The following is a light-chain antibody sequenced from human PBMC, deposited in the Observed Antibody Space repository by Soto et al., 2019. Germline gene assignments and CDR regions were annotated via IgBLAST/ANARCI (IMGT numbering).Light chain of an antibody. CDR1: STNIGAGYG. Sequence: QSVLTQPPSVSGAPGQSVSISCTGSSTNIGAGYGVHWYQQRPGTAPKLLIVGNTIRPSGVPERISGSKFGTAASLAISGLRSEDEAVYYCASWDDRLGAVIFGGGTKVTVL. CDR2: GNT. V-gene: IGLV1-40*01. CDR3: ASWDDRLGAVI. J-gene: IGLJ2*01.